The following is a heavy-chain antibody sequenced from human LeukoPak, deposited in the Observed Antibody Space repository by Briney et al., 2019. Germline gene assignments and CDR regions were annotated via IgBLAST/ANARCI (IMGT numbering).Heavy chain of an antibody. J-gene: IGHJ4*02. CDR3: ARDLTGEGYFDY. V-gene: IGHV4-59*01. CDR1: GGSISRYY. Sequence: PSETLSLTCTVSGGSISRYYWSWIRQPPGKGLEWIGYIYYSGSTNYNPSLKSRVTISVDTSKNQFSLKLSSVTAADTAVYYCARDLTGEGYFDYWGQGTLVTVSS. CDR2: IYYSGST. D-gene: IGHD1-26*01.